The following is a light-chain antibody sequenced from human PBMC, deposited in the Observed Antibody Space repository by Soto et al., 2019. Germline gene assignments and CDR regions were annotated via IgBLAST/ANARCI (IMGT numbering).Light chain of an antibody. CDR2: GAS. Sequence: EIVWTQSPGTLYLSPEERATLSCRASQSVSSSYLAWYQQKPGQAPRLLIYGASSRSTGIPDRFSGSGSGRDVTLTISRLEPEDFAVYYCQQYGSSPYTLGRGNKLEIK. CDR3: QQYGSSPYT. CDR1: QSVSSSY. V-gene: IGKV3-20*01. J-gene: IGKJ2*01.